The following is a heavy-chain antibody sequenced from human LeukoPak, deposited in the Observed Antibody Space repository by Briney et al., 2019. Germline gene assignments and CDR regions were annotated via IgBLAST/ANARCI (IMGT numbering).Heavy chain of an antibody. CDR3: ARRYFDL. V-gene: IGHV3-30*04. CDR2: ISYDGSDK. Sequence: GGSLRLSCAASGFTFNNYGMHWVRQAPGKGLEWVAVISYDGSDKNYADYVRGRFTISRDNSENTLYLQMNSLRAEDTAVYYCARRYFDLWGRGTLVTVSS. J-gene: IGHJ2*01. CDR1: GFTFNNYG.